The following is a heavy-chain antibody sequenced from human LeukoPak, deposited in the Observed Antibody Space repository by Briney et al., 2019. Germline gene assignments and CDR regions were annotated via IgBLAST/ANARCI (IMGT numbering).Heavy chain of an antibody. V-gene: IGHV4-61*01. CDR2: IYYTGST. Sequence: KASETLSLTCTVSGGSVSSGSYHWSWIRQPPGKGLEWIAYIYYTGSTNYNPSLKSRVTMSVDTSKNQFSLKMSSVTAADTAVYYCARGYYDSSGYFHFDYWGQGTLVTVSS. D-gene: IGHD3-22*01. CDR1: GGSVSSGSYH. J-gene: IGHJ4*02. CDR3: ARGYYDSSGYFHFDY.